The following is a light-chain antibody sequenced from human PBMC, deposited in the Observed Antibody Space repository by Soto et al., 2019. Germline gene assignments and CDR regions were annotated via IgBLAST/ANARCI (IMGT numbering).Light chain of an antibody. CDR1: ESVSNN. CDR3: QQQNSWWT. J-gene: IGKJ1*01. CDR2: SAS. Sequence: EIVMTQSPATLSVSPGESATLSCRASESVSNNLAWYQQRSGQAPRLVIYSASTRATGIPARFSGSGSGTEFTLTISSLQFEDFAVYYCQQQNSWWTFGQGTKVEMK. V-gene: IGKV3-15*01.